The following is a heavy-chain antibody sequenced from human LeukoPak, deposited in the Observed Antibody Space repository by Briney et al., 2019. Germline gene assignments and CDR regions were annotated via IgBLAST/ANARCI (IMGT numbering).Heavy chain of an antibody. D-gene: IGHD3-10*01. CDR1: GYTLTELS. Sequence: GASVKVSCKFSGYTLTELSMHWVRQAPGKGLEWMGGFDPEDGETIYAQKFQGRVTMTEDTSTDTAYMELSSLRSEDTAVYYCANTFTYYYGSGSAFDIWGQGTMVTVSS. CDR3: ANTFTYYYGSGSAFDI. CDR2: FDPEDGET. V-gene: IGHV1-24*01. J-gene: IGHJ3*02.